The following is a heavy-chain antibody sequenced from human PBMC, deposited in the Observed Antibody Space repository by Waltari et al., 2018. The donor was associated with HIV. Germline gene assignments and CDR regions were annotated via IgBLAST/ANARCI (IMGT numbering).Heavy chain of an antibody. CDR1: GFSVGDNY. J-gene: IGHJ4*02. D-gene: IGHD2-2*01. CDR3: ARALTRGLWDS. V-gene: IGHV3-53*01. CDR2: VYLGGST. Sequence: VQLVESGGGLIQPGGYLSIPCPASGFSVGDNYMSWVRQAPGKRPEWVSVVYLGGSTDYADSVRGRFTTSRDESKNMLYLQMNSLRAEDTAVYYCARALTRGLWDSWGQGTLVSVSS.